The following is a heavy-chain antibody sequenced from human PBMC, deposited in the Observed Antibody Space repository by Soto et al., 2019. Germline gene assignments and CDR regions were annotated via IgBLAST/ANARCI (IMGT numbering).Heavy chain of an antibody. CDR1: GFTFTNYW. Sequence: EVQLVESGGTLVQPGGSLRLSCAATGFTFTNYWMHWVRQAPGKGLVWVSRINGDGRNTLYADSVKGRLTNSRDNAENTVYLQMNSLRAEDTAVYYCARGIQYRYGMDVWGQGTTVTVSS. D-gene: IGHD3-16*02. CDR3: ARGIQYRYGMDV. J-gene: IGHJ6*02. V-gene: IGHV3-74*01. CDR2: INGDGRNT.